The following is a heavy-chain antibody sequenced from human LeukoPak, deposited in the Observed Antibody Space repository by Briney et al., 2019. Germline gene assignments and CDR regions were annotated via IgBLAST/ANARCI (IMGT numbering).Heavy chain of an antibody. CDR3: ARGRIVPAAIRFYY. J-gene: IGHJ4*02. D-gene: IGHD2-2*01. CDR1: GYTFTSYD. V-gene: IGHV1-8*01. Sequence: ASVKVSCKASGYTFTSYDINWVRQATGQGLEWMGWMNPNSGNIGYAQKFQGRVTMTRNTSISTAYMELSSLRSEDTAVYYCARGRIVPAAIRFYYWGQGTLVTVSS. CDR2: MNPNSGNI.